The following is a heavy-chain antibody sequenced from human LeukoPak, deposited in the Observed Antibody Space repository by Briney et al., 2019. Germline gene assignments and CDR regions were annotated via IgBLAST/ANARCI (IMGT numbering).Heavy chain of an antibody. J-gene: IGHJ6*03. V-gene: IGHV3-48*01. CDR2: ISSRSSTI. D-gene: IGHD5-12*01. Sequence: PGGSLRLSCAASGFTFSSYSMNWVRQAPGKGLEWVSYISSRSSTIYYADSVKGRFTISRDNAKNSLYLQMNSLRAEDTAVYYCARDLSTDIVATIYYYYYMDVWGKGITVTVSS. CDR1: GFTFSSYS. CDR3: ARDLSTDIVATIYYYYYMDV.